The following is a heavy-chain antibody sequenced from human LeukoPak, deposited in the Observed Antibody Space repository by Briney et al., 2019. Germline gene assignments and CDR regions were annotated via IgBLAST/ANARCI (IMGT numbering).Heavy chain of an antibody. D-gene: IGHD6-13*01. CDR1: GFTFSSSE. Sequence: GGSLRLSCAASGFTFSSSEMNWVRQAPGKGLEWVSYIGSSGRTIYYADSVKGRFTISRDSAKNSLYLQMNSLRAEDMAVYYCATLSIAAASHYFDYWGQGTLVTVSS. CDR3: ATLSIAAASHYFDY. CDR2: IGSSGRTI. J-gene: IGHJ4*02. V-gene: IGHV3-48*03.